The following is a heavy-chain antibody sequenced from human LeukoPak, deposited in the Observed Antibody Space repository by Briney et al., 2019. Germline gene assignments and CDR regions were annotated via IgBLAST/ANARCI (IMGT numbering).Heavy chain of an antibody. CDR3: ARDAWVASRAGGYVI. J-gene: IGHJ4*02. D-gene: IGHD5-12*01. Sequence: PSQTLSLTCTVSGGSSSSGDYYWSWIRQPPGKGLVRIGYIYYSGSIYYNPSLKSRVTISVDTSKNQFSLKLSSVTAADTAVYYCARDAWVASRAGGYVIWGQGTLVTVSS. CDR2: IYYSGSI. V-gene: IGHV4-30-4*08. CDR1: GGSSSSGDYY.